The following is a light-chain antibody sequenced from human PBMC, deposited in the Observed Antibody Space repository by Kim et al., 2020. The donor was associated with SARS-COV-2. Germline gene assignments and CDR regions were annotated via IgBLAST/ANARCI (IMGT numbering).Light chain of an antibody. V-gene: IGLV9-49*01. Sequence: LSSGTSNYTVDWYQQRPGKGPRFVMRVGTGGIVGSKGDYNPDRFSVLGSGLNRYLTIKNIQEEDESDYHCGADHGSGGNFVYVFGTGTKVTVL. CDR1: SGTSNYT. J-gene: IGLJ1*01. CDR2: VGTGGIVG. CDR3: GADHGSGGNFVYV.